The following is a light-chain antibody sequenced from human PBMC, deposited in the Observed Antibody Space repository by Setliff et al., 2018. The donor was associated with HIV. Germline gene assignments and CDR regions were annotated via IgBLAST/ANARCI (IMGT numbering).Light chain of an antibody. Sequence: QSVLAQPRSVSGSPGQTVTLSCTGSTSDVGNYNYVSWYQQYPGKAPKLIIFDVSRRPSGVPDRFSGSKSQNTASLTISGLQPEDEADYYCCSYLGSYSYIFGTGTKVTGL. CDR2: DVS. CDR1: TSDVGNYNY. J-gene: IGLJ1*01. V-gene: IGLV2-11*01. CDR3: CSYLGSYSYI.